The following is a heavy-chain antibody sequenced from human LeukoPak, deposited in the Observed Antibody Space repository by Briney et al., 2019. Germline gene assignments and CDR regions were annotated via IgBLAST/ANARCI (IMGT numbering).Heavy chain of an antibody. CDR2: ISGSGGST. J-gene: IGHJ4*02. D-gene: IGHD2-2*01. V-gene: IGHV3-23*01. CDR3: AKGERRNRSTHLPFYY. CDR1: GFTFSSYA. Sequence: PGGSLRLSCAASGFTFSSYAMSWVRQAPGKGLEWVSAISGSGGSTYYADSVKGRFTISRDNSKNTLYLQMNSLRAEDTAVYYCAKGERRNRSTHLPFYYWGQGTLVTVSS.